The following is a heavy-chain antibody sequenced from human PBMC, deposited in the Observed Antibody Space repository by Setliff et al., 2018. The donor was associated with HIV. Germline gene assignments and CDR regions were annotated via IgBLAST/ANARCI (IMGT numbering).Heavy chain of an antibody. Sequence: SETLSLTCTVTGYSISSGYYWAWIRQPPGKGLEWIGYIYHAGSTYYNPSLKSRVTISVDTSKNQISLRLNSLTAADTAVYYCARGTTLNVVPDAFEIWGQGTMVTVSS. D-gene: IGHD4-17*01. CDR1: GYSISSGYY. V-gene: IGHV4-38-2*02. CDR2: IYHAGST. J-gene: IGHJ3*02. CDR3: ARGTTLNVVPDAFEI.